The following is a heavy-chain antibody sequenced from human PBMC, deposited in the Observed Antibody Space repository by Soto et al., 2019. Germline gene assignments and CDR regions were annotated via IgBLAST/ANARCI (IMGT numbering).Heavy chain of an antibody. V-gene: IGHV1-69*01. CDR2: IIPIFGTA. J-gene: IGHJ3*02. Sequence: QVQLVQSGAEVKKPGSSVKVSCKASGGTFSSYAISWVRQAPGQGLEWMGGIIPIFGTANYAQKFQGRVTITADESTSTADMELSSLRAEDTAVYYCAREGGNDYGDKTYAFDIWGQGTMVTVSS. CDR3: AREGGNDYGDKTYAFDI. CDR1: GGTFSSYA. D-gene: IGHD4-17*01.